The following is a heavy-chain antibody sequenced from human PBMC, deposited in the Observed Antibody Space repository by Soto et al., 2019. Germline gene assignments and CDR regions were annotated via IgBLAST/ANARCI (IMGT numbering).Heavy chain of an antibody. V-gene: IGHV1-69*02. D-gene: IGHD3-10*01. Sequence: QVQLVQSGAEVKRPGSSVKVSCKASGDTFNFYSINWVRQAPGVGLEWMGRVTPIVSMSNYAQKFQGRVTXTXDXTTSTAYMELSSLRSEDTAIYYCASSYGSGYRAFDYWGQGALVTVSS. J-gene: IGHJ4*02. CDR3: ASSYGSGYRAFDY. CDR1: GDTFNFYS. CDR2: VTPIVSMS.